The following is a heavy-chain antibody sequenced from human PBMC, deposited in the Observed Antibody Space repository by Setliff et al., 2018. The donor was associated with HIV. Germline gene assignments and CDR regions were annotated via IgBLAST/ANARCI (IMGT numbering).Heavy chain of an antibody. D-gene: IGHD2-15*01. CDR3: ASEVLGMVVVATRLDY. Sequence: ASVKVSCKASGYTFTSYAMHWVRQAPGQRLEWMGWINAGNGNTKYSQKFQGRVTITRDTTTSTAYMELSSLRSEDTAVYYCASEVLGMVVVATRLDYWGQGTLVTAPQ. V-gene: IGHV1-3*01. J-gene: IGHJ4*02. CDR1: GYTFTSYA. CDR2: INAGNGNT.